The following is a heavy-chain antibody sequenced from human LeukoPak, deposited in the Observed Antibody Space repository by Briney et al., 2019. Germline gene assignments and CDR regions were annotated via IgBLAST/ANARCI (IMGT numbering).Heavy chain of an antibody. V-gene: IGHV1-24*01. CDR2: FDPEDGET. D-gene: IGHD1-26*01. Sequence: GASVKVSCKVSGYTLTELSMHWGRQAPGKGLEWMGGFDPEDGETIYAQKFPGRVTMTGETSTDTAYRELSILRSEDTAVYYCATAHLLAPRDAFDIWGQGKMVTVSS. CDR3: ATAHLLAPRDAFDI. J-gene: IGHJ3*02. CDR1: GYTLTELS.